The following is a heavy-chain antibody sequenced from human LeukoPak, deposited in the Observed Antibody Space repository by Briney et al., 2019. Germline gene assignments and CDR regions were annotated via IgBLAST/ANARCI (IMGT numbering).Heavy chain of an antibody. D-gene: IGHD6-19*01. V-gene: IGHV3-74*01. CDR1: GFTFSSYW. CDR2: INGDGRNI. CDR3: AKERDSSGSSFDY. Sequence: GGSLRLSCVASGFTFSSYWMHWVRQDPRKGLVWVSRINGDGRNINYADSVRGRFTISRDNAKNTLYLQMNTLRVEDTAVYYCAKERDSSGSSFDYWGQGTLVTVSS. J-gene: IGHJ4*02.